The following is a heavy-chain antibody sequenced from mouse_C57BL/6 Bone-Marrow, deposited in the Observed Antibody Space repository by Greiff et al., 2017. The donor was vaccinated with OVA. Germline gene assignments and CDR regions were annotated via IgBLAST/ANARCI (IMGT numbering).Heavy chain of an antibody. CDR2: ISGGGGNT. CDR3: ARRGNYGLYAMDY. Sequence: EVMLVESGGGLVKPGGSLKLSCAASGFTFSSYTMSWVRQTPAKRLEWVATISGGGGNTYYPDSVKGRFTISRDNAKNTLYLQMRSLRSEDTALYYCARRGNYGLYAMDYWGQGTSGTVSS. D-gene: IGHD1-1*01. CDR1: GFTFSSYT. J-gene: IGHJ4*01. V-gene: IGHV5-9*01.